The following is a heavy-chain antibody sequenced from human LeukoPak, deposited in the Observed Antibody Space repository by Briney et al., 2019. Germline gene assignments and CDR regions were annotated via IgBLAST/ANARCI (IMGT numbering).Heavy chain of an antibody. CDR3: AELGITMIGGV. D-gene: IGHD3-10*02. Sequence: GGSLRLSCAASGFSLSSYWMTWVRQAPGKGLEWVANIKQDGSEKNYVDSVKGRFTISRDNAKNSLYLQMNSLRAEDTAVYYCAELGITMIGGVWGKGTTVTISS. V-gene: IGHV3-7*01. J-gene: IGHJ6*04. CDR1: GFSLSSYW. CDR2: IKQDGSEK.